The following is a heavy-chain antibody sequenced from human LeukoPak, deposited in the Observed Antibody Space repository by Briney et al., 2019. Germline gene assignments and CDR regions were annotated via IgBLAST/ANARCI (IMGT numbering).Heavy chain of an antibody. D-gene: IGHD2-2*01. CDR3: ARDGIVVVPAAIYYYDGMDV. CDR1: GYSISSGYY. Sequence: PSETLSLTCAVSGYSISSGYYWGWIRQPPGKGLEWIGSIYHSGSTYYNPSLKSRVTISVDTSTNQFSLKLSSVTAADTAVYYCARDGIVVVPAAIYYYDGMDVWGKGTTVTVSS. V-gene: IGHV4-38-2*02. J-gene: IGHJ6*04. CDR2: IYHSGST.